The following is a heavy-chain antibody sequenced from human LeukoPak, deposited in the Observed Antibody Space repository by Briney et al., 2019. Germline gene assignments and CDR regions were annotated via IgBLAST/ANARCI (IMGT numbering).Heavy chain of an antibody. D-gene: IGHD6-19*01. CDR1: GYTFTGHY. Sequence: ASVKVSCKAPGYTFTGHYMHWVRQAPGQGLEWMGRIDINSGATTFAQHFQGRVTLTRDTSISTGYMELSGLTSDDTAVYYCATNRIGSSFDYWGQGTLVSVSS. CDR3: ATNRIGSSFDY. J-gene: IGHJ4*02. V-gene: IGHV1-2*02. CDR2: IDINSGAT.